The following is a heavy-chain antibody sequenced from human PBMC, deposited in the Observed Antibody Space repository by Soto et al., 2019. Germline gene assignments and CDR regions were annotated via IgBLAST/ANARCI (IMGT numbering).Heavy chain of an antibody. V-gene: IGHV4-30-4*01. CDR1: GGSISSGAYY. J-gene: IGHJ3*02. CDR3: AGYCRTGRCGSGSYYRSRDAFDI. D-gene: IGHD3-10*01. Sequence: QVQLQESGPGLVKPSQTLSPTCTVYGGSISSGAYYWSWIRQPPGKGLEWIGYIYYSGSTYYNPSLKSRVTISVDTSKNQFSLKLSSVTAADTAVYYCAGYCRTGRCGSGSYYRSRDAFDIWGHGTMVTVSS. CDR2: IYYSGST.